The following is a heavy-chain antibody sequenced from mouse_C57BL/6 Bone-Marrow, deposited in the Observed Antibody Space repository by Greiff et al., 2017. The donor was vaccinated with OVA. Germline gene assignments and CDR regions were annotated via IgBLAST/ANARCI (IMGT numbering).Heavy chain of an antibody. V-gene: IGHV5-9*01. CDR1: GFTFSSYT. CDR2: IRGGGGNT. Sequence: EVLLVESGGGLVKPGGSLKLSCAASGFTFSSYTMSWVRQTPEQRLEWVATIRGGGGNTYYPDSVKGRFTISRDNAKNTLYLKMSSLRSEDTALYYCARARHLLSWFVYWGPGTLVTVSA. D-gene: IGHD3-1*01. CDR3: ARARHLLSWFVY. J-gene: IGHJ3*01.